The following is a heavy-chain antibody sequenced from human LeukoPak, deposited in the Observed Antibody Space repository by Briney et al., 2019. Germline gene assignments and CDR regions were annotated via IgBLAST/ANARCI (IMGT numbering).Heavy chain of an antibody. CDR1: GFTFSDYY. Sequence: GGSLRLSCAASGFTFSDYYMSWIRQAPGRGLEWVSYISSSGSTIYYADSVKGRFTISRDNAKNSLYLQMNSLRAEDTAVYYCARVTGYGSGTRFDPWGQGTLVTVSS. CDR2: ISSSGSTI. V-gene: IGHV3-11*01. D-gene: IGHD3-10*01. J-gene: IGHJ5*02. CDR3: ARVTGYGSGTRFDP.